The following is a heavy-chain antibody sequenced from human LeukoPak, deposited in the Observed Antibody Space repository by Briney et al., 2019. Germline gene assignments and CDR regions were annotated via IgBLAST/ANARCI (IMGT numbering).Heavy chain of an antibody. CDR3: ARDGVGYYYDSSGYWFDY. CDR1: GFTFSSYA. J-gene: IGHJ4*02. CDR2: ISYDGSNK. D-gene: IGHD3-22*01. Sequence: PGGSLRLSCAASGFTFSSYAMHWVRQAPGKGLEWVAVISYDGSNKYYADSVKGRFTISRDNSKNTLYLQMNSLRAEDTAVYYCARDGVGYYYDSSGYWFDYWGQGTLVTVSS. V-gene: IGHV3-30*04.